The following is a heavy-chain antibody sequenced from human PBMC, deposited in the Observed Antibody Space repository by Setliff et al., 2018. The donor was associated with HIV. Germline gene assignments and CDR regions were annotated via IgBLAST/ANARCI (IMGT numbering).Heavy chain of an antibody. CDR2: INPNGGST. V-gene: IGHV1-46*01. CDR1: GYTFTSYY. J-gene: IGHJ4*02. Sequence: ASVKVSCKASGYTFTSYYIHCVRQAPGQGLEWMGIINPNGGSTNYAQKFEGRVAMTADTSTNTVYLHLNSLSSVTAADTAVYYCARGSTVWAFAHWGQGALVTVSS. CDR3: ARGSTVWAFAH. D-gene: IGHD7-27*01.